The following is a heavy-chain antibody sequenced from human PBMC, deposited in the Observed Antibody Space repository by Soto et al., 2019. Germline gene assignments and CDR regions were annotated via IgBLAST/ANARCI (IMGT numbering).Heavy chain of an antibody. CDR1: GYTFTNYG. D-gene: IGHD3-16*01. CDR2: ISAYNGNT. J-gene: IGHJ6*02. Sequence: QVQLVQSGAEVKKPGASVKVSCKASGYTFTNYGISWVRQAPGQGLEWMGWISAYNGNTNYAQNLQGRVTMTTDTSTSTAYMELRSLRSDDTAVYYCARDGALGENYYDYGMDVWGQGTTVTVSS. V-gene: IGHV1-18*01. CDR3: ARDGALGENYYDYGMDV.